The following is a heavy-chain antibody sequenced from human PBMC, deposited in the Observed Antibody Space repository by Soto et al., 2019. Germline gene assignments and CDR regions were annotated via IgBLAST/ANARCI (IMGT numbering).Heavy chain of an antibody. CDR1: GGSISSYY. CDR3: ARSCSGGSCYSIDAFDI. D-gene: IGHD2-15*01. J-gene: IGHJ3*02. CDR2: IYYSGST. Sequence: SETLSLTCTVSGGSISSYYWSWIRQPPGKGLEWIGYIYYSGSTNYNPSLKSRVTISVDTSKNQFSLKLSSVTAADTAVYYCARSCSGGSCYSIDAFDIWGQGTMVTVSS. V-gene: IGHV4-59*08.